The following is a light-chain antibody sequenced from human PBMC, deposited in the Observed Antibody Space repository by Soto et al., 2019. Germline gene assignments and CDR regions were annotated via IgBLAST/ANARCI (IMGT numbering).Light chain of an antibody. CDR2: EGT. CDR3: CSYAGSSTS. V-gene: IGLV2-23*01. J-gene: IGLJ1*01. CDR1: SSNIGTYNL. Sequence: QSALTQPASVSESPGQSITISCSGTSSNIGTYNLVSWYQQYPGNAPKLIIYEGTKRPSGVSNRFSGSNSGNTASLTIAGLQAEDEADYYCCSYAGSSTSFGTGTKLTVL.